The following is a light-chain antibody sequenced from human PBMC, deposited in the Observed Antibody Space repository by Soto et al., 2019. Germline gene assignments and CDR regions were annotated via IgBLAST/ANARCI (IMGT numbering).Light chain of an antibody. CDR1: QTISSW. CDR2: KAS. CDR3: LQHNSYPHT. V-gene: IGKV1-5*03. Sequence: DIQMTQSTSSLSGSVGDRVTITCRASQTISSWLAWYQQKPGKAPKLLIYKASSLESGVPSRFSGSGSGTEFTLTISSLQPEDFATYYCLQHNSYPHTFGGGTKVDIK. J-gene: IGKJ4*01.